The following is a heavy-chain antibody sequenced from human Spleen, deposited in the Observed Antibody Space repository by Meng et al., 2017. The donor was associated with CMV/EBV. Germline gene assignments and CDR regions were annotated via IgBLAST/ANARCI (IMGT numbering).Heavy chain of an antibody. CDR3: ARAPIVVVPAANWFDP. V-gene: IGHV4-34*01. J-gene: IGHJ5*02. CDR1: GGSFSGYY. CDR2: INHSGST. Sequence: QLRHQRWAAGLLKPSETLALTCAVYGGSFSGYYWSWIRQPPGKGLEWIGEINHSGSTNYNPSLKSRVTISVDTSKNQFSLKLSSVTAADTAVYYCARAPIVVVPAANWFDPWGQGTLVTVSS. D-gene: IGHD2-2*01.